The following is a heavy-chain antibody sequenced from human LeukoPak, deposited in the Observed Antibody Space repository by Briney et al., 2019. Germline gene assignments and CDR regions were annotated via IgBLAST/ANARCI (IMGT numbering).Heavy chain of an antibody. Sequence: GRSLRLSCAASGFTFSSYAMHWVRQAPGKGLEWVAVISYDGSNKYYADSVKGRFTISRDNSKNTLYLQMNSLRAEDTALYYCGRSRSGINSPFDYWGQGTLVTVSS. CDR1: GFTFSSYA. CDR3: GRSRSGINSPFDY. CDR2: ISYDGSNK. V-gene: IGHV3-30-3*01. J-gene: IGHJ4*02. D-gene: IGHD3-10*01.